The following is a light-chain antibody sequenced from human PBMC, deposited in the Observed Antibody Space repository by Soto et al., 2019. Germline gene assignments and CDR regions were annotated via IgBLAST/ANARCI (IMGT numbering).Light chain of an antibody. CDR3: QQYASFSWT. CDR1: QSLNNW. Sequence: DIQVTQSPLTLSASVGDTVTITCRASQSLNNWLAWYQQKAGKAPKLLIYKASYLESGVPSRFSGSGSGTEFTLTISSLQPEDFATYYCQQYASFSWTSGQGTKVDIK. V-gene: IGKV1-5*03. J-gene: IGKJ1*01. CDR2: KAS.